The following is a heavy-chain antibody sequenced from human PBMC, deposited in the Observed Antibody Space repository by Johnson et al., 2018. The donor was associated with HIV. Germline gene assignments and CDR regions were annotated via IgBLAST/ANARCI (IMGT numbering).Heavy chain of an antibody. V-gene: IGHV3-20*04. J-gene: IGHJ3*02. CDR3: ARDRGGYSYGYDSDAFDI. CDR2: IYNDGSRT. Sequence: VQLVESGGGVVRPGGSLRLSCAASGFTFDDYGMSWVRQAPGKGPVWVARIYNDGSRTTYAASVRGRFPISRDNAQYTVDLQMNSLRAEDTAGYYYARDRGGYSYGYDSDAFDIWGQGTMVTVSS. D-gene: IGHD5-18*01. CDR1: GFTFDDYG.